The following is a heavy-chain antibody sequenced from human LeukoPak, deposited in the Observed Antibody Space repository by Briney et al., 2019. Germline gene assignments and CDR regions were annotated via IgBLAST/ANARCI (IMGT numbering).Heavy chain of an antibody. CDR2: ISWNSGSI. D-gene: IGHD6-13*01. V-gene: IGHV3-9*01. CDR3: AKDRGSSSWYVFDY. J-gene: IGHJ4*02. CDR1: GFTFDDYA. Sequence: PGGSPRLSCAASGFTFDDYAMHWVRQAPGKGLEWVSGISWNSGSIGYADSVKGRFTISRDNAKNSLYLQMNSLRAEDTALYYCAKDRGSSSWYVFDYWGQGTLVTVSS.